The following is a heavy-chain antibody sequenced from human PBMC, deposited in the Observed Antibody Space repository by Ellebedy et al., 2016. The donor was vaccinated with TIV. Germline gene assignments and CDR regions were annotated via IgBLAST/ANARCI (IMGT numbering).Heavy chain of an antibody. CDR2: IIAIFGTA. J-gene: IGHJ4*02. V-gene: IGHV1-69*13. Sequence: ASVKVSCKASGGTFRSNAFSWVRQAPGQGLEWMGGIIAIFGTANYAQKFQGRVTITADESASAVYMELRSLTTDDTAVYYCARYSGYHFRGNYFDFWGQGALVTVSS. CDR3: ARYSGYHFRGNYFDF. CDR1: GGTFRSNA. D-gene: IGHD5-12*01.